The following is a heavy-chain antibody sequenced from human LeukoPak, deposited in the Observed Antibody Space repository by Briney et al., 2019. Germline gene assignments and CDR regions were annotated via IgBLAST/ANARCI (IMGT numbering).Heavy chain of an antibody. V-gene: IGHV4-4*07. CDR2: ISLSGST. D-gene: IGHD5-18*01. CDR1: GVSVTDYY. CDR3: AREMGYSYGYLAFDI. Sequence: SETLSLTCTVSGVSVTDYYWTWVRQPAGKGLEWIGRISLSGSTDYNPSLQSRVTMSVDTSKNQFSLTLRSVTAADTAKYYCAREMGYSYGYLAFDIWGQGTMVTVSS. J-gene: IGHJ3*02.